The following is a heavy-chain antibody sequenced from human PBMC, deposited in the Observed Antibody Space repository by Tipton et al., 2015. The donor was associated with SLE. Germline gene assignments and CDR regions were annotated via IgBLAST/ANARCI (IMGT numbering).Heavy chain of an antibody. CDR3: ARGVRAGGDWFDP. D-gene: IGHD2-21*01. J-gene: IGHJ5*02. CDR1: GGSISSSSYY. Sequence: TLSLTCTVSGGSISSSSYYWGWIRQPPGKGLEWIGYVYENDFTNYNPSLKSRVTMSVDMSKNQFSLWVTSVTAADTAVYYCARGVRAGGDWFDPWGQGTLVTVSS. CDR2: VYENDFT. V-gene: IGHV4-61*05.